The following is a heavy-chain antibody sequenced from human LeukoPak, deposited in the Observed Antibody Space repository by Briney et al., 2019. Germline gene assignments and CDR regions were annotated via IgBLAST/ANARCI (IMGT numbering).Heavy chain of an antibody. J-gene: IGHJ4*02. CDR2: IIPIFGTA. Sequence: LRASVKVSCKASGGTFSSYAISWVRQAPGQGLEWMGGIIPIFGTANYAQKFQGRVTITADESTSTAYMELSSLRSEDTAVYYCARVQATYYYDSSGSSGHDYWGQGTLVTVSS. V-gene: IGHV1-69*13. CDR3: ARVQATYYYDSSGSSGHDY. CDR1: GGTFSSYA. D-gene: IGHD3-22*01.